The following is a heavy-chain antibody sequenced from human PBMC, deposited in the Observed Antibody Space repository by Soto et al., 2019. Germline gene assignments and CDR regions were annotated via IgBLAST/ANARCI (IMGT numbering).Heavy chain of an antibody. D-gene: IGHD5-18*01. CDR1: GGSISNRGYS. CDR2: IYSSGST. V-gene: IGHV4-61*08. Sequence: SETHSLTDAVSGGSISNRGYSWSWIQQPPGKGLNYIGYIYSSGSTHYNPSLQSRVTISADTSKNQVSLKVSSVTAADTAMYYCARDHPHSYGVYYFDYWGQGTPVTVSS. J-gene: IGHJ4*02. CDR3: ARDHPHSYGVYYFDY.